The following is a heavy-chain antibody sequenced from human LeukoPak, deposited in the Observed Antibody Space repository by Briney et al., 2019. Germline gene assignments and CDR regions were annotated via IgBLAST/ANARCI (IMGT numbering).Heavy chain of an antibody. CDR2: IYYSGST. CDR1: GDSISSSSSY. D-gene: IGHD6-19*01. CDR3: ANTGYSNGWYLGTVDY. Sequence: SETLSLTCTVSGDSISSSSSYWGWIRQPPGKGLEWIGNIYYSGSTYYNPSLKSRVTISVDTSKNQFSLKVSSVTAADTAVYYCANTGYSNGWYLGTVDYWGQGTLVTVSS. V-gene: IGHV4-39*01. J-gene: IGHJ4*02.